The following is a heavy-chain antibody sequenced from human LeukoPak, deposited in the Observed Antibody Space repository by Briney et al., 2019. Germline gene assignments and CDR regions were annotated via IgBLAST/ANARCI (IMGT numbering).Heavy chain of an antibody. D-gene: IGHD3-10*02. CDR3: AELGITMIGGV. CDR2: IGYDGSNK. Sequence: GGSLRLSCAASVFTFSSYGIHWVRQAPGKGLEWVAFIGYDGSNKYYADSVRGRFTSSRDNAKNSLYLQMNSLRAEDTAVYYCAELGITMIGGVWGKGTTVTISS. CDR1: VFTFSSYG. J-gene: IGHJ6*04. V-gene: IGHV3-30*02.